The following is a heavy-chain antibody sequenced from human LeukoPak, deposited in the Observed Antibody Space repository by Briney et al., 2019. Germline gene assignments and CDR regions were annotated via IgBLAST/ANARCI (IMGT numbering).Heavy chain of an antibody. CDR1: GYIFRGYW. J-gene: IGHJ4*02. Sequence: GESLKISCQGSGYIFRGYWIAWVRQTPGKGLEWMGIIYPGESDARYSPSFQGQVTMSADKSISTAYLQWSSLKASDTAMYYCARHPQASGSYYFDYWGQGTLVTVSS. V-gene: IGHV5-51*01. D-gene: IGHD1-26*01. CDR3: ARHPQASGSYYFDY. CDR2: IYPGESDA.